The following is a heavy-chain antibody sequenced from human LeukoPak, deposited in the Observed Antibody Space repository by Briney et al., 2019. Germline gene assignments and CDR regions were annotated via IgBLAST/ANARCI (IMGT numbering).Heavy chain of an antibody. CDR3: ARQGAAGKYYYYYMDV. CDR2: IYPDDSNT. J-gene: IGHJ6*03. CDR1: GYNFPIYW. Sequence: GESLKISCKGSGYNFPIYWIGWVRQMPGQGLEWMGIIYPDDSNTIYGPSFQGQVTISADKSINTAYLEWSSLKASDTAIYYCARQGAAGKYYYYYMDVWGKGTTVTVSS. V-gene: IGHV5-51*01. D-gene: IGHD6-13*01.